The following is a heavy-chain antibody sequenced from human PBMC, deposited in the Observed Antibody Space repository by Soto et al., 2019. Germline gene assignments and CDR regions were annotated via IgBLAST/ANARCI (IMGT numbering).Heavy chain of an antibody. Sequence: SVKVSCKASGGTFSSYAISWVRQAPGQGLEWMGGIIPIFGTANYAQKFQGRVTITADESTSTAYMELSSLRSEGTAVYYCARGKVVVITGAFDYWGQGTLVTVSS. J-gene: IGHJ4*02. CDR1: GGTFSSYA. V-gene: IGHV1-69*13. D-gene: IGHD3-22*01. CDR3: ARGKVVVITGAFDY. CDR2: IIPIFGTA.